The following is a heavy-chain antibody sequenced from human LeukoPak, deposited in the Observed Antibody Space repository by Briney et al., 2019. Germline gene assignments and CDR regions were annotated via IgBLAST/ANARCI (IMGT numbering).Heavy chain of an antibody. CDR1: GFIFSNYW. D-gene: IGHD7-27*01. J-gene: IGHJ4*02. V-gene: IGHV3-74*01. CDR2: ISRDGTSS. Sequence: GGSLRLSCAASGFIFSNYWMHWVRQAPGKGLVWVSRISRDGTSSSYADSVKGRFTISRDNAKNTLYLQMNSLRAEDTAVYYCAKGQNWVDYWGQGTLVTVSS. CDR3: AKGQNWVDY.